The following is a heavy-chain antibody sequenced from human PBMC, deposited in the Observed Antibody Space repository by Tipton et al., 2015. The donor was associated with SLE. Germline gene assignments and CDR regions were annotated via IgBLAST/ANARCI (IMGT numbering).Heavy chain of an antibody. V-gene: IGHV3-74*01. CDR3: GRGVYSEGSVGMDV. CDR2: ISRDGSNT. J-gene: IGHJ6*02. D-gene: IGHD3-22*01. CDR1: GFSVSSNY. Sequence: SLRLSCAASGFSVSSNYMSWVRQAPGKGLVWVSRISRDGSNTYYADSVEGRFTISRDNAKNTLYLQMHSLRVDDTDVYYCGRGVYSEGSVGMDVWGQGTTVTVSS.